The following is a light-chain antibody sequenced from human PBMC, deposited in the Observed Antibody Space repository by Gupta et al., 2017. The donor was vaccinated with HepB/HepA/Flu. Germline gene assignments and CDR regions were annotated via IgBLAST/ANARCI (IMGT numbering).Light chain of an antibody. CDR2: DVT. CDR3: SSYRNSATCV. J-gene: IGLJ3*02. Sequence: QSALTQPASVSGSPGQSITISCTGTSSDVGSGNYVSWYQQHPGKAPKLIIYDVTYRSSGVSNRFSGSKSGNTASLTISGLQAADESDYYCSSYRNSATCVFGGGTKLTVL. CDR1: SSDVGSGNY. V-gene: IGLV2-14*03.